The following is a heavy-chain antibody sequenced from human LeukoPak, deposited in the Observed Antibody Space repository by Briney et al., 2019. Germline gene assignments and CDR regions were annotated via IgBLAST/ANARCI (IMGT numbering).Heavy chain of an antibody. Sequence: ASVKVSCKASGYTFTSYGISWVRQAPGQGLEWMGWISAYNGNTNYAQKHQGRVTMTTDTSTSTAYMELRSLRSDDTAVYYCAREREAYGSGSYYHGFDYWGQGTLVTVSS. J-gene: IGHJ4*02. CDR1: GYTFTSYG. V-gene: IGHV1-18*01. CDR3: AREREAYGSGSYYHGFDY. CDR2: ISAYNGNT. D-gene: IGHD3-10*01.